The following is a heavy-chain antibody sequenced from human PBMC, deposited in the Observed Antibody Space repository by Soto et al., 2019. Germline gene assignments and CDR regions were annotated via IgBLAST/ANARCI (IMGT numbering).Heavy chain of an antibody. D-gene: IGHD3-3*01. Sequence: SQTLSLTCAISGDSVSSYSAAWNWFRQSPSRGLEWLGRTYYRSKWYDDYAVSVKSRIIINPDASKNQFSLQLSSVTAADTAVYYCARGDGFWSGYSYLNYWGQGTPVTVSS. CDR1: GDSVSSYSAA. CDR3: ARGDGFWSGYSYLNY. J-gene: IGHJ4*02. CDR2: TYYRSKWYD. V-gene: IGHV6-1*01.